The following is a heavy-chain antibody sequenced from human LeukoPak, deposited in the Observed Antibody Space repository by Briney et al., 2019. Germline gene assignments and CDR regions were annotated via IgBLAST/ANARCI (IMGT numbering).Heavy chain of an antibody. CDR1: GFTFRTYT. D-gene: IGHD2-2*01. Sequence: PGGSLRLSCAASGFTFRTYTMHWVRQAPGKGLEWVAVISHDETHKYYSDSVKGRFTISRDNSKNTLYLQMNSLRAEDTAVYYCASGGPSLARGAFDIWGQGTMVTVSS. V-gene: IGHV3-30-3*01. J-gene: IGHJ3*02. CDR3: ASGGPSLARGAFDI. CDR2: ISHDETHK.